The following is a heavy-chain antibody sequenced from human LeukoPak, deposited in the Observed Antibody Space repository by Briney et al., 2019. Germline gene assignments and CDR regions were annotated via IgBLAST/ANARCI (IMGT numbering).Heavy chain of an antibody. Sequence: ASVKVSCKASGYTFTSYGISWVRQAPGQGLEWMGWISASNGNTNYAQKHQGRVTMTTDTSTSTAYMELRSLRSGDTAVYYCARDVRPGVVVPAAHDAFDIWGQGTMVTVSS. V-gene: IGHV1-18*01. J-gene: IGHJ3*02. D-gene: IGHD2-2*01. CDR2: ISASNGNT. CDR1: GYTFTSYG. CDR3: ARDVRPGVVVPAAHDAFDI.